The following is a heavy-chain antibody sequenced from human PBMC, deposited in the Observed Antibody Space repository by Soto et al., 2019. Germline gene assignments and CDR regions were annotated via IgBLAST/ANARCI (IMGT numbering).Heavy chain of an antibody. J-gene: IGHJ6*01. CDR1: GGAFSSYT. CDR3: ARDPRGIRAFYYYGMDV. V-gene: IGHV1-69*08. Sequence: QVQLVQSGAEVKKPRSSVKVSCKASGGAFSSYTISWVRQAPGQGLEWMGRIIPILGIANYAQKFQGRVTITAHNSTSTAYMELSSLRYEDTAVYYCARDPRGIRAFYYYGMDVW. CDR2: IIPILGIA. D-gene: IGHD3-3*02.